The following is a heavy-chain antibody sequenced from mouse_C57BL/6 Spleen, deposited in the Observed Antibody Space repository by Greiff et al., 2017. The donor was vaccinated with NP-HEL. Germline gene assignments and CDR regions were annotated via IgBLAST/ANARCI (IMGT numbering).Heavy chain of an antibody. CDR2: IRNKANNHAT. V-gene: IGHV6-6*01. CDR3: TQGPLSYYDYDVWFAY. J-gene: IGHJ3*01. D-gene: IGHD2-4*01. Sequence: EVKVEESGGGLVQPGGSMKLSCAASGFTFSDAWMDWVRQSPEKGLEWVAEIRNKANNHATYYAESVKGRFTISRDDSKSSVYLPMNSLRAEDTGIYYCTQGPLSYYDYDVWFAYWGQGTLVTVSA. CDR1: GFTFSDAW.